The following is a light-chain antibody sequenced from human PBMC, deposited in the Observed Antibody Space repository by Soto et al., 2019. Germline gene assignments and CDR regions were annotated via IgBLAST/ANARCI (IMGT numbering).Light chain of an antibody. V-gene: IGKV1-9*01. Sequence: IQLTQSPSSLSASVGDRVTFTCRASEDISSYLVWYQQKPGAAPKLLIYAASALHSGVPSRFSGSGSGTDFTLTISRLEPEDFAVYYCQQYGSSPTFGEGTRLEIK. CDR1: EDISSY. J-gene: IGKJ5*01. CDR2: AAS. CDR3: QQYGSSPT.